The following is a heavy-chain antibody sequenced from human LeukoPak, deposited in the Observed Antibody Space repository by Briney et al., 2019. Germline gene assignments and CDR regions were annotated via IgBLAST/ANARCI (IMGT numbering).Heavy chain of an antibody. CDR1: GGSFYQLY. J-gene: IGHJ5*01. Sequence: SETLSLTFSVFGGSFYQLYWSWIRQPPGKGLEWIGEINHSGSTNYNPSLKSRVTISVDTSKNQFSLKLSYVTAADTAVYYCARGAYYDSRSYYQWNRFDYWGQGTLVTVSS. CDR3: ARGAYYDSRSYYQWNRFDY. CDR2: INHSGST. V-gene: IGHV4-34*01. D-gene: IGHD3-22*01.